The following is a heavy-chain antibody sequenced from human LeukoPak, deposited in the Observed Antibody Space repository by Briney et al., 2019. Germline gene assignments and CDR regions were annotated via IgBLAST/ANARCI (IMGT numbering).Heavy chain of an antibody. J-gene: IGHJ4*02. Sequence: SETLSLTCSVSGYSISSGFYWGWIRQPPGKGLEWIGSIFHSGSIYYNPSLKSRVTISVDTSKNQFSLNLRSVTAADTAVYYCARAPSLHYYDSSGLFDYWGQGTLVTVSS. CDR1: GYSISSGFY. V-gene: IGHV4-38-2*02. CDR3: ARAPSLHYYDSSGLFDY. D-gene: IGHD3-22*01. CDR2: IFHSGSI.